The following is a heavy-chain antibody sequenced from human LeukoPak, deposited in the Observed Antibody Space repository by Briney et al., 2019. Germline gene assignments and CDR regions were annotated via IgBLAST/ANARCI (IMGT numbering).Heavy chain of an antibody. D-gene: IGHD6-19*01. CDR1: GGSISSGGYS. Sequence: SQTLSLTCAVSGGSISSGGYSWSWIRQPPGKGLEWIGYIYHSGSTYYNPSLKSRVTISVDRSKNQFSLKLSSVTAADTAVYYCAREVAAGSHKGFDYWGQGTLVTVSS. V-gene: IGHV4-30-2*01. J-gene: IGHJ4*02. CDR3: AREVAAGSHKGFDY. CDR2: IYHSGST.